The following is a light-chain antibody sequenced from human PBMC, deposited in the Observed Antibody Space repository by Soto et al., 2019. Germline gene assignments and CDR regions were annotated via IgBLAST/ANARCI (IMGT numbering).Light chain of an antibody. Sequence: QSALTQPASVSGSPGQSITISCTGTSSDVGGYNYVSWYQQHPGKAPKLMIYDVSNRPSGVSNRFSGSKSGNTASLTISGLQAEDEADFYCTPYKSTSPYVFGTG. V-gene: IGLV2-14*01. CDR2: DVS. CDR3: TPYKSTSPYV. CDR1: SSDVGGYNY. J-gene: IGLJ1*01.